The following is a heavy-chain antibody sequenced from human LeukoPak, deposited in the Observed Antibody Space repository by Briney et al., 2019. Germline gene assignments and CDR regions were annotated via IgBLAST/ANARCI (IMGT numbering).Heavy chain of an antibody. J-gene: IGHJ3*02. V-gene: IGHV3-11*06. CDR1: GFTPSDYY. CDR3: ARGGSTGYNYNAFDI. Sequence: PGGSLRLSCAASGFTPSDYYMTWIRQAPGKGLEWVSYISSSSSYTNYADSVKGRFTISRDNSKNSLYLQMNSLRAEDTAVYYCARGGSTGYNYNAFDIWGQGTMVTVSS. D-gene: IGHD3-22*01. CDR2: ISSSSSYT.